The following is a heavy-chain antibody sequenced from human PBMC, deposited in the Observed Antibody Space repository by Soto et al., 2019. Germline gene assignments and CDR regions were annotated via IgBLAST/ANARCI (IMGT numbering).Heavy chain of an antibody. V-gene: IGHV3-74*01. CDR2: INSDGSST. J-gene: IGHJ4*02. D-gene: IGHD1-26*01. Sequence: GGSLRLSCAASGFTFSSYWMHWVRQAPGKRLVWVSRINSDGSSTSYSDSVKGRFTISRDNAKKTLYLQMNSLRAEDTAVYYCARDRGSYFDYWGQGTLVTVSS. CDR1: GFTFSSYW. CDR3: ARDRGSYFDY.